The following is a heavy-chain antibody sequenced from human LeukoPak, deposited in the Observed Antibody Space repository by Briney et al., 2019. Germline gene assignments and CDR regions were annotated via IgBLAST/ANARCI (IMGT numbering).Heavy chain of an antibody. D-gene: IGHD2-8*01. CDR2: IIPIFGTA. CDR3: AREYCTNGVCYIGY. CDR1: GGNFSSYA. J-gene: IGHJ4*02. V-gene: IGHV1-69*05. Sequence: SVNVSCKASGGNFSSYAISWVRQAPGQGLEWMGGIIPIFGTANYAQKFQGRVTITTDESTSTAYMELSSLRSEDTAVYYCAREYCTNGVCYIGYWGQGTLVTVSS.